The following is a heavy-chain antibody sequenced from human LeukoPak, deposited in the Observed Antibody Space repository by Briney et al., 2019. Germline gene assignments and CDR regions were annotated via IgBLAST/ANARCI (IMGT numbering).Heavy chain of an antibody. CDR3: ARAVLVWWPYMDV. V-gene: IGHV4-34*01. Sequence: PSETLSLTCAVYGGSFSGYYWSWIRQPPGKGLEWIGETNHSGSTNYNPSLKSLVTISVDKSKNPFSLKLSSVTAADTAVYYGARAVLVWWPYMDVWGKGTTVTISS. CDR1: GGSFSGYY. D-gene: IGHD4/OR15-4a*01. J-gene: IGHJ6*03. CDR2: TNHSGST.